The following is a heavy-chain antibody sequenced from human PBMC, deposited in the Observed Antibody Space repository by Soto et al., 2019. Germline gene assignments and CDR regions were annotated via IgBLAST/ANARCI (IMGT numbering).Heavy chain of an antibody. J-gene: IGHJ6*02. CDR1: GFTVGSKY. CDR2: IWSAGLI. Sequence: GGSLRLSCAASGFTVGSKYMSWVRQAPGKGLEWISVIWSAGLIYYADSVRGRFTISRDISKNILYLEMTSLRADDTAVYYCAREAPMDVWGQGTTVTVSS. V-gene: IGHV3-53*01. CDR3: AREAPMDV.